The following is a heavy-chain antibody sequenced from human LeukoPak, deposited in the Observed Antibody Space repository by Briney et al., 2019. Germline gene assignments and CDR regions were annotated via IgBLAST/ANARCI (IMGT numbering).Heavy chain of an antibody. CDR1: GGSISSYY. Sequence: SETLSLTCTVSGGSISSYYWSWIRQAPGKGLEWIGYIYYSGSTKYNPSLKSRVTMSVDTSKNQFSLKMSSVTAADTAVYYCARGDREMATIILAYWGQGTLVTVSS. CDR3: ARGDREMATIILAY. CDR2: IYYSGST. V-gene: IGHV4-59*12. D-gene: IGHD5-24*01. J-gene: IGHJ4*02.